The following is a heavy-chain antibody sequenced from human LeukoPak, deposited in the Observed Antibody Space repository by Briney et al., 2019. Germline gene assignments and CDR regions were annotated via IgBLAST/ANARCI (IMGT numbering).Heavy chain of an antibody. CDR1: GFSVSGNY. Sequence: GGSLRLSSAVSGFSVSGNYMTWVRQAPGKGLEWVSFIHITGSTFYADSVKGRFTISRDDSKSTVYLQMNSLRAEDTAIYYCARGYCSGGSCTKFDYWGQGTLVTVSS. J-gene: IGHJ4*02. D-gene: IGHD2-15*01. CDR3: ARGYCSGGSCTKFDY. CDR2: IHITGST. V-gene: IGHV3-53*01.